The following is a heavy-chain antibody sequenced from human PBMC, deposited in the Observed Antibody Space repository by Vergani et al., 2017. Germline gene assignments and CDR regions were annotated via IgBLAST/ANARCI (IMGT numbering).Heavy chain of an antibody. CDR1: GGSISSGGYS. V-gene: IGHV4-30-2*01. D-gene: IGHD3-10*01. Sequence: QLQLQESGSGLVKPSQTLSLTCAVSGGSISSGGYSWSWIRQPPGKGLEWIGYIYHSGSTYYNPSLKSRVTISVDRSKNQFSLKLSSVTAADTAVYYCARARITMVRGATPFALNWFDPWGQGTRVTVSS. CDR2: IYHSGST. J-gene: IGHJ5*02. CDR3: ARARITMVRGATPFALNWFDP.